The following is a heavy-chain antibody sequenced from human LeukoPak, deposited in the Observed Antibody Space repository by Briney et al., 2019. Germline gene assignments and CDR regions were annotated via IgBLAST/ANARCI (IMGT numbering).Heavy chain of an antibody. CDR3: ARGGSGNGYYFDY. CDR1: GGSISGYY. CDR2: IYASGNT. V-gene: IGHV4-4*08. D-gene: IGHD2-8*01. J-gene: IGHJ4*02. Sequence: SETPSLTCTVSGGSISGYYWGWIRQPPGKGLEWIAYIYASGNTNYNPSLKSRVTISVDTSKNEFSLKVRSVTAADTAVYYCARGGSGNGYYFDYWGQGTLVTVSS.